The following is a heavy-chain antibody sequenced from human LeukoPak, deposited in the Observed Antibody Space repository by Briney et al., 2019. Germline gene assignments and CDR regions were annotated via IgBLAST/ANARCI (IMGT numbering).Heavy chain of an antibody. D-gene: IGHD5-12*01. CDR1: GYSFTSYW. J-gene: IGHJ5*02. Sequence: GESLKISRKGSGYSFTSYWIGLVRQMPGKGLEWMGIIYPGDSDTRYSPSFQGQVTISADKSISTAYLQWSSLKASDTAMYYCARLTGYSGYAGGFDPWGQGTLVTVSS. CDR2: IYPGDSDT. CDR3: ARLTGYSGYAGGFDP. V-gene: IGHV5-51*01.